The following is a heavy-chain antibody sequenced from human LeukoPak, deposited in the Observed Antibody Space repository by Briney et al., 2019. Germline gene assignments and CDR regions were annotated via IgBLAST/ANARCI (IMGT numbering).Heavy chain of an antibody. CDR2: MYYSGST. J-gene: IGHJ5*02. D-gene: IGHD3-22*01. V-gene: IGHV4-30-4*01. CDR1: GGSISSGDYF. Sequence: SQTLSLTCTVSGGSISSGDYFWSWIRQPPGKGLEWIAYMYYSGSTYYNPSLKSRVTMSADTSKNQLSLKLSSVTAADTAVYYCARPYYYDSRIDPWGQGILVTVSS. CDR3: ARPYYYDSRIDP.